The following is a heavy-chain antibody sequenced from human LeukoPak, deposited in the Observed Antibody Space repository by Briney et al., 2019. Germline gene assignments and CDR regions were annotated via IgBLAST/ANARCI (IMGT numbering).Heavy chain of an antibody. Sequence: GGSLRLSCAASGFTFSDYYMSWIRQAPGKGLEWVLYISSSGTYTNFVDSVKGRFTISRDNAKNSLYLQMSSLRDEDTAVYYCARVSMVATIIDYWGQGTLVTVSS. V-gene: IGHV3-11*05. J-gene: IGHJ4*02. CDR3: ARVSMVATIIDY. CDR1: GFTFSDYY. D-gene: IGHD5-12*01. CDR2: ISSSGTYT.